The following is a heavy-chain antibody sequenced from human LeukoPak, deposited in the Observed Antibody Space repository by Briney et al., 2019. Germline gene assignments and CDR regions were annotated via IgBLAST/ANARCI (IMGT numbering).Heavy chain of an antibody. CDR2: ISNGKT. CDR1: AFPFSSHA. D-gene: IGHD2-15*01. V-gene: IGHV3-23*01. Sequence: QPGPSLRLSCAASAFPFSSHAMGWLRQPPGKGQEWVEAISNGKTDYADSVRGRFPISRDNSTNTVYLHMNSLREEDTALYHCVREAGYCAPVCVKTSWFDPWGQGTLVTVSS. J-gene: IGHJ5*02. CDR3: VREAGYCAPVCVKTSWFDP.